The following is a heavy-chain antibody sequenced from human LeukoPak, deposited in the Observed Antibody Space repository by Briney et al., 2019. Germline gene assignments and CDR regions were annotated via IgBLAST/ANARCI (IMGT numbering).Heavy chain of an antibody. CDR1: GGSLSGYY. D-gene: IGHD2/OR15-2a*01. CDR3: ANSGLLRDPVNY. CDR2: INHSGST. J-gene: IGHJ4*02. Sequence: SETLSLTCSVYGGSLSGYYWSWIRQPPGKGLEWIGEINHSGSTNYNPSLKSRVTISADTSKNQFSLKLDSVTAADTAVYYCANSGLLRDPVNYWGQGTLVTVSS. V-gene: IGHV4-34*01.